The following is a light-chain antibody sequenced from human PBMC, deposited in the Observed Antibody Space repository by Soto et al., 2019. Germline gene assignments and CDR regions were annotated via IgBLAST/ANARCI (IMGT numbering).Light chain of an antibody. CDR1: SSDVGSYNL. CDR3: CSYAGSSTVV. Sequence: QSALTQPASMSGSPGQSITISCTGTSSDVGSYNLVSWYQQHPGKAPKLMIYEGSKRPSGVSNRFSGSKSGNTASLTISGLQAEDEADYYCCSYAGSSTVVFGGGTQLTVL. V-gene: IGLV2-23*01. J-gene: IGLJ2*01. CDR2: EGS.